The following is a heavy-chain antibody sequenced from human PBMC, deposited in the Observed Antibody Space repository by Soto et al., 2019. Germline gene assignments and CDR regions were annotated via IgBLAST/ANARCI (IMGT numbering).Heavy chain of an antibody. CDR3: ARDLFPSRDIVVVPRFDP. D-gene: IGHD2-2*01. V-gene: IGHV3-30-3*01. J-gene: IGHJ5*02. CDR2: ISYDGSNQ. CDR1: RFNFNIYA. Sequence: GGSLRLSCAASRFNFNIYAMHWVRQAPGKGLEWVAVISYDGSNQYSADSMKGRFTISRDNSKNMVYLHMASLRTEDTAVYYCARDLFPSRDIVVVPRFDPWGQGTLATVSS.